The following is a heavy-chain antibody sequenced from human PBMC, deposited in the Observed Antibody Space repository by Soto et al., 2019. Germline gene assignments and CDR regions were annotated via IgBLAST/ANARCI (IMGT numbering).Heavy chain of an antibody. V-gene: IGHV3-30*18. CDR2: ISFGGST. Sequence: GGSLRLSCVASGFSFRTQGMHWVRQAPGKGLEWVAVISFGGSTYYADSVKGRFTISRDNSKNTLYLQMNSLRAEDTAVYYCAKETLTGTRRWGNDYWGQGTLVTVSS. CDR3: AKETLTGTRRWGNDY. D-gene: IGHD1-20*01. J-gene: IGHJ4*02. CDR1: GFSFRTQG.